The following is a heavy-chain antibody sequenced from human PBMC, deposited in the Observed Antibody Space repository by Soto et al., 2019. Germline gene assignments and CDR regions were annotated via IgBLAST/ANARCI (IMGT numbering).Heavy chain of an antibody. CDR1: GFAFSSYS. CDR2: ISSISSSI. CDR3: ARDSGEQLGRRGFYYYYMDV. V-gene: IGHV3-21*01. J-gene: IGHJ6*03. Sequence: EVQLVESGGGLVKPGGSLRLSCAPSGFAFSSYSMNWVRQAPGKGLEWVSFISSISSSIYYADSVKGRFIISRDNAKNSLYLQMNSLRAEDTAVYYCARDSGEQLGRRGFYYYYMDVWGKGTTVTVSS. D-gene: IGHD6-6*01.